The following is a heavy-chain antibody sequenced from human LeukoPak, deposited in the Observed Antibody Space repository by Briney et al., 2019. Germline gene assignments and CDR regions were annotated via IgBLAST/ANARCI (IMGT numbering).Heavy chain of an antibody. J-gene: IGHJ4*02. D-gene: IGHD6-13*01. CDR3: AKGLRSSSWYSYFDY. V-gene: IGHV3-23*01. Sequence: GESLRLSCAASGFTFSSYAMSWVRQAPGKGLEWVSAISGSGGSTYYADSVKGRFTISRDNSKKTLYLQMNSLRAEDTAVYYCAKGLRSSSWYSYFDYWGQGTLVAVSS. CDR1: GFTFSSYA. CDR2: ISGSGGST.